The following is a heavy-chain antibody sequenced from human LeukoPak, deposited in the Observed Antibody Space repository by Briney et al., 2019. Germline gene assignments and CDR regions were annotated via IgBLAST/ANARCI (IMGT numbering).Heavy chain of an antibody. V-gene: IGHV4-59*01. CDR3: ATATENNFWSGYHPLNY. Sequence: PETLSLTCTVSGGSISSFYWSWIRQPPGKGLEWIGYIYYSGSTNYNPSLKSRVTISVDTSKNQFSLRLSSVTAADTAVYYCATATENNFWSGYHPLNYWGQGTLVTVSS. CDR1: GGSISSFY. J-gene: IGHJ4*02. CDR2: IYYSGST. D-gene: IGHD3-3*01.